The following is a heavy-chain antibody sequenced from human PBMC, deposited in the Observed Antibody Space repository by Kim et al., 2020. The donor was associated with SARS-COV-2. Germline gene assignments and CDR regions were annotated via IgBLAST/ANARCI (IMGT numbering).Heavy chain of an antibody. V-gene: IGHV3-11*06. J-gene: IGHJ6*02. Sequence: ADSVKGRFTISRDNAKNSLYLQMNSLRAEDTAVYYCARTNRAAAAGTMDVWGQGTTVTVSS. D-gene: IGHD6-13*01. CDR3: ARTNRAAAAGTMDV.